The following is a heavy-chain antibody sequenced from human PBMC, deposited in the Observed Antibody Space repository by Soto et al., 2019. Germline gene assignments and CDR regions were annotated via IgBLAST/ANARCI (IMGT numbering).Heavy chain of an antibody. Sequence: XSVKVPSTASGYPFTSYGIPWVRQAPGHGPEWMGWISAYNGNTNYAQKLQGRVTMTTDTSTSTAYMELRSLRSDDTAVYYCARDTSGYSYGFGVFDPWGQGTLVTVSS. CDR3: ARDTSGYSYGFGVFDP. CDR2: ISAYNGNT. V-gene: IGHV1-18*01. J-gene: IGHJ5*02. CDR1: GYPFTSYG. D-gene: IGHD5-18*01.